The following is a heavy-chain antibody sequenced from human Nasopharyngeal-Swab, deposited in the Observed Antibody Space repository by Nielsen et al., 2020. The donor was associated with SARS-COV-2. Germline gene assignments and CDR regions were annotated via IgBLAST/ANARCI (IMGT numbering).Heavy chain of an antibody. J-gene: IGHJ6*02. Sequence: GESLKISCAASGFIFNNYAMTWVRQAPGKGLQWVSAINGVGVSTYYADSVMGRFTISRDNSKNTMYLQMNSLRAEDTALYYCAKALLSSSWVHYDYYGLDVWGQGTTVTVSS. CDR2: INGVGVST. D-gene: IGHD6-13*01. CDR1: GFIFNNYA. V-gene: IGHV3-23*01. CDR3: AKALLSSSWVHYDYYGLDV.